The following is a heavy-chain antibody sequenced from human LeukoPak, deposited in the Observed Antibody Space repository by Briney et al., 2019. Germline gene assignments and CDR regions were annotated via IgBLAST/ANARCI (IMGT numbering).Heavy chain of an antibody. J-gene: IGHJ5*02. D-gene: IGHD6-6*01. V-gene: IGHV3-73*01. CDR2: IRSKANSYAT. Sequence: PGGSLRLSCAASGFTFSGSAMHWVRQASGKGLEWVGRIRSKANSYATAYAASVKGRFTISRDDSKNTVYLQMNSLKTEDTAVYYCTRPQFAWYSSSSGYWFDPWGQGTLVTVSS. CDR1: GFTFSGSA. CDR3: TRPQFAWYSSSSGYWFDP.